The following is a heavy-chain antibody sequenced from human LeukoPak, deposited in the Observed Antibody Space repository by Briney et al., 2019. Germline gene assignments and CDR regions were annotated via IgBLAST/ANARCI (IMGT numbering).Heavy chain of an antibody. V-gene: IGHV1-69*01. CDR1: GGAFSSYA. J-gene: IGHJ4*02. CDR3: ARVRGGIVGATSLSFDY. D-gene: IGHD1-26*01. CDR2: IIPIFGTA. Sequence: ASVKVSCKASGGAFSSYAISWVRQAPGQGLEWMGGIIPIFGTANYAQKFQGRVTITADESTSTAYMELSSLRSEDTAVYYCARVRGGIVGATSLSFDYWGQGTQVTVSS.